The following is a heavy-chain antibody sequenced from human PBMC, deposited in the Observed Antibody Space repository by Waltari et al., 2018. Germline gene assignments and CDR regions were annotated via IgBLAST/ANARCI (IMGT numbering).Heavy chain of an antibody. D-gene: IGHD6-19*01. V-gene: IGHV4-39*01. J-gene: IGHJ4*02. Sequence: QLQLQESGPGLVKPSETLSLTCTVSGGSISSSSYYLGWIRQPPGEGLEWIGIIYYSRSTYYNTPRKSRVTISVDTSKNQFALKLSYVTDADTAVYYCARQRYSSGLLHDYWGQATLVTVAS. CDR1: GGSISSSSYY. CDR2: IYYSRST. CDR3: ARQRYSSGLLHDY.